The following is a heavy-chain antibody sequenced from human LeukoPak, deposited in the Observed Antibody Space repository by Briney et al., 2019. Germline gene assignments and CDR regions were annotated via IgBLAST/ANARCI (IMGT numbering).Heavy chain of an antibody. CDR1: GFSLSTSAVG. J-gene: IGHJ4*02. Sequence: SGPTLVKPTQTLTLTCTFSGFSLSTSAVGVGWIRQPPGKALAWLALIYWDADKRYIPSLKSRLTIPKDTSNNQVFLTMTNMDPVGTATYYCAHLGAPAYFYYCDYWGQGTLVTVSS. D-gene: IGHD2/OR15-2a*01. CDR3: AHLGAPAYFYYCDY. CDR2: IYWDADK. V-gene: IGHV2-5*02.